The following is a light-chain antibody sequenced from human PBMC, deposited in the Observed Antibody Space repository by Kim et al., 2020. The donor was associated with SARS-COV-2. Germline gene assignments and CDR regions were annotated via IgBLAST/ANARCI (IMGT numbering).Light chain of an antibody. Sequence: QSITISCTGTSSDIGGYNDVSWYQQHPDKAPTLIIYDVIKRPSGVSNRFSGSKSGNTASLTISGLQADDEADYYCNSYTSSSTFEVFGSGTKVTVL. V-gene: IGLV2-14*03. CDR1: SSDIGGYND. J-gene: IGLJ1*01. CDR3: NSYTSSSTFEV. CDR2: DVI.